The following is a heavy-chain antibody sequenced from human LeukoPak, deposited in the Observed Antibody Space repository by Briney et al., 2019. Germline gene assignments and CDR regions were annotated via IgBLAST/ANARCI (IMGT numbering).Heavy chain of an antibody. CDR1: GFTFSSYW. V-gene: IGHV3-7*01. CDR2: IKQDGSEK. D-gene: IGHD2-2*01. Sequence: PGGSLRLSCAASGFTFSSYWMSWVRQAPGKGPEWVANIKQDGSEKYYVDSVKGRFTISRDNAKNSLYLQMNSLRAEDTAVYYCALSTVAAAGDDWGQGTLVTVSS. CDR3: ALSTVAAAGDD. J-gene: IGHJ4*02.